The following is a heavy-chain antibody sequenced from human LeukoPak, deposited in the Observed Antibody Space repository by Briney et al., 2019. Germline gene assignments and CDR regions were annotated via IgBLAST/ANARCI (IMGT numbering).Heavy chain of an antibody. CDR2: IYPGDSDT. Sequence: GESLKISCKGSGYSFTSYWIGWVRPMPGKGLEWRGIIYPGDSDTRYSPSFQGQVTISADKSITTAYLQWSSLKASDTAMYYCARRIAVAAPSDYWGQGTLVTVSS. V-gene: IGHV5-51*01. J-gene: IGHJ4*02. CDR1: GYSFTSYW. D-gene: IGHD6-19*01. CDR3: ARRIAVAAPSDY.